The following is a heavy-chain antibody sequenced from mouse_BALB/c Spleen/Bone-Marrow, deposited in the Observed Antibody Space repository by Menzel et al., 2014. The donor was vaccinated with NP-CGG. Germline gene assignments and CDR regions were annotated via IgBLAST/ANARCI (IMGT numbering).Heavy chain of an antibody. CDR3: ARESNYFDY. Sequence: VKLVESGPGLVAPSQSLSITCTVSGFSLTVYGVNWVRQPPGKGLEWLGMIWGDGITDYNSAFKSRLSISKDDSKSQVFLKMNSLQTDDTAKYYCARESNYFDYWGQGTTLTVSS. V-gene: IGHV2-6-7*01. D-gene: IGHD5-1*01. CDR1: GFSLTVYG. CDR2: IWGDGIT. J-gene: IGHJ2*01.